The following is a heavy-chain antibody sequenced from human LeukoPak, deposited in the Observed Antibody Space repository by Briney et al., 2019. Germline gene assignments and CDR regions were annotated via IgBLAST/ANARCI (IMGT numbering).Heavy chain of an antibody. V-gene: IGHV3-48*01. CDR3: ASNPRRAYWFDP. D-gene: IGHD6-6*01. J-gene: IGHJ5*02. Sequence: GGSLRLSCAASGFTFSSYSMNWVRQAPGKGLEWVSYISSSSSTIYYADSVKGRFTISRDNSKNTLYVQMNSLRAEDTAVYYCASNPRRAYWFDPWGQGTLVTVSS. CDR1: GFTFSSYS. CDR2: ISSSSSTI.